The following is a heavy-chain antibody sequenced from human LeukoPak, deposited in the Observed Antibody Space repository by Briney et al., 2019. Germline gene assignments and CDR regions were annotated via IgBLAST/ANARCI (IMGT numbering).Heavy chain of an antibody. D-gene: IGHD2-21*01. J-gene: IGHJ5*02. CDR2: MNPNSGNT. V-gene: IGHV1-8*01. CDR1: GYTFTSYD. CDR3: ARGSLTSQYSGGRYWFDP. Sequence: ASVKVSCKASGYTFTSYDINWVRQATGQGLEWMGWMNPNSGNTGYAQKFQGRVTMTKNTSISTAYMELSSLRSEDTAVYYCARGSLTSQYSGGRYWFDPWGQGTLVTVSS.